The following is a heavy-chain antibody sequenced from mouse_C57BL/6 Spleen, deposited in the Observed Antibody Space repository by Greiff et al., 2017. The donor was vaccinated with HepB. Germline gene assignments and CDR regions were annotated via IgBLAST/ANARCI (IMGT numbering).Heavy chain of an antibody. J-gene: IGHJ2*01. CDR2: ISDGGSYT. CDR1: GFTFSSYA. CDR3: ARDPHDYGSSSFDY. D-gene: IGHD1-1*01. Sequence: EVMLVESGGGLVKPGGSLKLSCAASGFTFSSYAMSWVRQTPEKRLEWVATISDGGSYTYYPDNVKGRFTISRDNAKNNLYLQMSHLKSEDTAMYYCARDPHDYGSSSFDYWGQGTTLTVSS. V-gene: IGHV5-4*01.